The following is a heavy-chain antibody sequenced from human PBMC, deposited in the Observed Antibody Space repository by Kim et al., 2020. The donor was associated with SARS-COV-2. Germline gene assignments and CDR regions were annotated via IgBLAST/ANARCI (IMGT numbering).Heavy chain of an antibody. V-gene: IGHV1-69*04. CDR2: IIPILGIA. CDR1: GGTFSSYA. CDR3: ARDICPAAGPYYYYGRDV. D-gene: IGHD6-13*01. Sequence: SVKVSCKASGGTFSSYAISWVRQAPGQGLEWMGRIIPILGIANYAQKFQGRVTLTADKSTSTAYMELSSLRSEDTAGYYCARDICPAAGPYYYYGRDVW. J-gene: IGHJ6*01.